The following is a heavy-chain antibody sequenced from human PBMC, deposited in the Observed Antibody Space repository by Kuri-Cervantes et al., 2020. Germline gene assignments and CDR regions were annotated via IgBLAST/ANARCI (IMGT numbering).Heavy chain of an antibody. Sequence: SETLSLTCAVSGGSISSSNWWSWVRQPPGKGLEWIGEIYHSGSTNYNPSLKSRVTISVDKSKNQFSLKLSSVTAADTAVYYCARSLAGTQFVLDYWGQGTRVTGYS. CDR3: ARSLAGTQFVLDY. V-gene: IGHV4-4*02. D-gene: IGHD1-26*01. J-gene: IGHJ4*02. CDR1: GGSISSSNW. CDR2: IYHSGST.